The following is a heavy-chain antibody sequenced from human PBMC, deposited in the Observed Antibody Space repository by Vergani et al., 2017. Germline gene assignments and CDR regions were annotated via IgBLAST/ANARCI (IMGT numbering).Heavy chain of an antibody. CDR1: GFTFSSYS. Sequence: VQLVESGGGLVKPGGSLRLSCAASGFTFSSYSMNWVRQAPGKGLEWVAVISYDGSNKYYADSVKGRFTISRDNSKNTLYLQMNSLRAEDTAVYYCAKGGGYSHWRVVFDYWGQGTLVTVSS. CDR2: ISYDGSNK. J-gene: IGHJ4*02. CDR3: AKGGGYSHWRVVFDY. D-gene: IGHD6-13*01. V-gene: IGHV3-30*18.